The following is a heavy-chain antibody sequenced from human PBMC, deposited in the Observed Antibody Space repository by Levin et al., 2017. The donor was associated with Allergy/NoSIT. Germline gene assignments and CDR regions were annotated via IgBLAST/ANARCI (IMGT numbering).Heavy chain of an antibody. V-gene: IGHV3-74*01. D-gene: IGHD6-6*01. CDR3: GRGVGLCTGASGSSLVMVD. CDR2: IKSDGSGT. CDR1: GFTFNIHW. Sequence: GESLKISCVASGFTFNIHWMHWIRQVPGKGLVRVSRIKSDGSGTTYADSVKGRFTVSRDNAKNTLYLQMTSLRAEDTAVYDCGRGVGLCTGASGSSLVMVDRGHGATV. J-gene: IGHJ6*02.